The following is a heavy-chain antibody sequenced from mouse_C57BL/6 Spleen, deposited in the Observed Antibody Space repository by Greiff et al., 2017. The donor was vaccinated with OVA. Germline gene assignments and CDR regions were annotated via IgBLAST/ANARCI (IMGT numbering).Heavy chain of an antibody. V-gene: IGHV10-1*01. CDR2: IRSKSNNYAT. CDR1: GFSFNTYA. CDR3: VREDYGYFDY. J-gene: IGHJ2*01. Sequence: EVMLVESGGGLVQPKGSLKLSCAASGFSFNTYAMNWVRQAPGKGLEWVARIRSKSNNYATYYADSVKDRFTISRDDSESMLYLQMNNLKTEDTAMYYCVREDYGYFDYWGQGTTLTVSS. D-gene: IGHD1-1*01.